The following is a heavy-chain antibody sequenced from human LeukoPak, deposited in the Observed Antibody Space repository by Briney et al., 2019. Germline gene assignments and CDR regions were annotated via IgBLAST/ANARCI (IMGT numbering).Heavy chain of an antibody. CDR2: ITGSGGST. CDR3: AKRGVVIRVILVGFHKEAYYFDS. D-gene: IGHD3-22*01. Sequence: GGSLRLSCAASGFTFSSYAMSWVRQAPGKGLEGVSTITGSGGSTYYADSVKGRFTISRDNPKNTIYLQMNSLRAEDTAVYFCAKRGVVIRVILVGFHKEAYYFDSWGQGALVTVSS. CDR1: GFTFSSYA. V-gene: IGHV3-23*01. J-gene: IGHJ4*02.